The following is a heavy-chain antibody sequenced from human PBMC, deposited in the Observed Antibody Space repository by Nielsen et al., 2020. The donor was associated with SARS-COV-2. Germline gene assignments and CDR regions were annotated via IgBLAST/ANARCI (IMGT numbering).Heavy chain of an antibody. CDR2: IYYSGST. D-gene: IGHD6-6*01. CDR3: ARGRGWYSSSPQTDY. V-gene: IGHV4-59*12. J-gene: IGHJ4*02. Sequence: SETLSLTCTVSGGSISSYYWSWIRQPPGKGLEWIGYIYYSGSTNYNPSLKSRVTISVDTSKNQFSLKLSSVTAADTAVYYCARGRGWYSSSPQTDYWGQGTLVTVSS. CDR1: GGSISSYY.